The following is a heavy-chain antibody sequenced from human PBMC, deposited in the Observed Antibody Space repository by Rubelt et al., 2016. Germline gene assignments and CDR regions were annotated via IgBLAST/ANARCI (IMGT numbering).Heavy chain of an antibody. V-gene: IGHV3-48*04. CDR1: GFTFSSYS. D-gene: IGHD3-10*01. CDR3: ARVRSGYYMDV. CDR2: ISSISSTI. Sequence: EVQLVESGGGLVQPGGSLRLSCAASGFTFSSYSMNWVRQAPGKGLEWVSYISSISSTIYSADSVKGRFTISRENAKNSLYLQMNSMRAEDTAVYYCARVRSGYYMDVWGKGTTVTVSS. J-gene: IGHJ6*03.